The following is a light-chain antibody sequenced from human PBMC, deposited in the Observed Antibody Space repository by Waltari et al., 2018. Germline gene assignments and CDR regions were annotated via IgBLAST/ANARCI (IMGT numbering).Light chain of an antibody. Sequence: DIQMTQPPSSLSASVGDRVTITCRASQSISSYLNWYQQKPGKAPKFLISAASSLQSGVPSRFSGSGSGTDFTLTISSLQPEDFATYYCQQSYSTPPTFGQGTRLETK. CDR2: AAS. CDR3: QQSYSTPPT. V-gene: IGKV1-39*01. J-gene: IGKJ5*01. CDR1: QSISSY.